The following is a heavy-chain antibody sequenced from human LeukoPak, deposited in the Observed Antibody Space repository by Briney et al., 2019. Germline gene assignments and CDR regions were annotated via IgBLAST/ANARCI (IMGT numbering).Heavy chain of an antibody. Sequence: GGSLRLSCAASGFTFSSYWVHWVRQAPGKGLVWVSRINGDGSSTSYADSVKGRFTISRDNAKDTLYLQMTSLRVEDTAVYYCAAVVRSGSPFDYWGQGTLVTVSS. CDR3: AAVVRSGSPFDY. J-gene: IGHJ4*02. CDR1: GFTFSSYW. V-gene: IGHV3-74*01. D-gene: IGHD6-25*01. CDR2: INGDGSST.